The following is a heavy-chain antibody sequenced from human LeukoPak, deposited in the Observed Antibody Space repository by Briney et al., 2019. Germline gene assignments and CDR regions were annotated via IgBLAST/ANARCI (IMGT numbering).Heavy chain of an antibody. CDR2: ISGSGGNT. V-gene: IGHV3-23*01. J-gene: IGHJ3*01. CDR1: GFTFTSHA. CDR3: AKELGF. D-gene: IGHD2-2*03. Sequence: GGSLRLSCPASGFTFTSHAMSWVRQAPGKGLEWVSAISGSGGNTYYADCVNGRFTISRDNTKNTVYLQMNSLRAEDTAVHYCAKELGFWGQGTMVTVSS.